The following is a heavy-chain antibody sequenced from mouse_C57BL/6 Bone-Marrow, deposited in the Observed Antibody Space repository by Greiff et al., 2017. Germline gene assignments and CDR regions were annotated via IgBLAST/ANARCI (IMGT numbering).Heavy chain of an antibody. D-gene: IGHD1-1*01. CDR1: GFTFSDYG. CDR3: ARRAYYYGFYAMDY. V-gene: IGHV5-17*01. Sequence: EVKLMESGGGLVKPGGSLKLSCAASGFTFSDYGMHWVRQAPEKGLEWVAYISSGSSTIYYADTVKGRFTISRDNAKNTLFLQMTSLRSEDTAMYYCARRAYYYGFYAMDYWGQGTSVTVSS. J-gene: IGHJ4*01. CDR2: ISSGSSTI.